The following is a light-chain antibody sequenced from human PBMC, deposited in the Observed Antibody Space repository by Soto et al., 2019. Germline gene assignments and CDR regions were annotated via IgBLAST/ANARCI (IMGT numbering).Light chain of an antibody. CDR2: EAS. Sequence: DIQMTQSPSTLSASVGDRVTITCRASQNIRSWLAWYQQKPGKVPKLLICEASDLESGVPSRFSGSGSGTEFTITINSLQPDDSATYYCQHYYTYPWTFGQGTKVEI. CDR1: QNIRSW. CDR3: QHYYTYPWT. J-gene: IGKJ1*01. V-gene: IGKV1-5*01.